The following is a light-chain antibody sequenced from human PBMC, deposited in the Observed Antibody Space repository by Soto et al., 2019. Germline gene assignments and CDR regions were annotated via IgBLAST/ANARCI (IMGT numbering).Light chain of an antibody. CDR1: QFISNS. V-gene: IGKV3-15*01. Sequence: EIVMTQSPATLSVSPGERVTLSCRASQFISNSLAWYQQRPGQPPRLLIYGASTRAAGISARFSGSGSGTEFTLTISSLQSEDFAVYYCQQYNNWPPWTFGQGTKVDIK. J-gene: IGKJ1*01. CDR2: GAS. CDR3: QQYNNWPPWT.